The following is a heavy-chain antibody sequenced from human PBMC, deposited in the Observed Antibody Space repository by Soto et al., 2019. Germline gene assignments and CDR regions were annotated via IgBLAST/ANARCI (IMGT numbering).Heavy chain of an antibody. CDR2: ISWDSGSI. CDR1: GFTFDDYG. J-gene: IGHJ4*02. V-gene: IGHV3-9*01. CDR3: AKARGGIDY. Sequence: EVQLVESGGGLVQPGRSLRLSCVGSGFTFDDYGMHWVRQAPGKGLEWVSGISWDSGSIGYAESVKGRFTISRDNAKNALYLQMNSLRTEDTALNYCAKARGGIDYWGQGTLVTVSS. D-gene: IGHD3-16*01.